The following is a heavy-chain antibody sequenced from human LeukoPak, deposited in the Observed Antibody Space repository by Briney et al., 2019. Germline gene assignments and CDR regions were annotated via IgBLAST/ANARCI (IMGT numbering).Heavy chain of an antibody. J-gene: IGHJ4*02. CDR1: GYTFTGYY. CDR2: INPNSGGT. V-gene: IGHV1-2*06. D-gene: IGHD1-1*01. Sequence: ASVKVSCKASGYTFTGYYMHWVRQAPGQGLDWMGRINPNSGGTNYAQKFQGRVTMNRDTSISTAYMELSRLRSDDTAVYYCARIRLSGTTRSTNFDYWGQGTLVTVSS. CDR3: ARIRLSGTTRSTNFDY.